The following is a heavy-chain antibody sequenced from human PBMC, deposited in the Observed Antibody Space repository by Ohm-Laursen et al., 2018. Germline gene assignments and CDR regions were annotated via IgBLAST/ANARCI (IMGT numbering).Heavy chain of an antibody. CDR1: GFIFTDYY. CDR3: VKECGGTYNF. J-gene: IGHJ4*02. V-gene: IGHV3-11*04. Sequence: SLRLSCSASGFIFTDYYMSWIRQAPGRGLEWVSHISYSGTSIYYADSVKGQFTISRDNAKNSLYLQMNSLRDEDTAIYYCVKECGGTYNFWGQGTLVSVSS. CDR2: ISYSGTSI. D-gene: IGHD1-26*01.